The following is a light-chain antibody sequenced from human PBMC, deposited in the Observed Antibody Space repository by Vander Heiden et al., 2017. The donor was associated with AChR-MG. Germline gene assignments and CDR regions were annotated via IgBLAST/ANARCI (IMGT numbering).Light chain of an antibody. Sequence: QSALTQPPSASGSLGQSVTISCTGTSSDVGGSSYVSWYQHHPGKAPKVIIYEVNKRPSGVPDRFSASKSGNTASLTVSGLQADDESDYYCSSYAGDSSVVFGGGTHLTVL. J-gene: IGLJ2*01. V-gene: IGLV2-8*01. CDR1: SSDVGGSSY. CDR2: EVN. CDR3: SSYAGDSSVV.